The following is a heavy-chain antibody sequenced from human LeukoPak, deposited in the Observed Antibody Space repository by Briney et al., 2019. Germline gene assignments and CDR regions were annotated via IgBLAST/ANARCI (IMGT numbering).Heavy chain of an antibody. V-gene: IGHV1-69*01. CDR3: VREDGVLSEHPRMF. Sequence: GASVKVSCKASGDSFNRTAISWVRQAPGQGLEWMGGLIPLFGAANYAQKFQGRVRINADESTRTVYMELNSLRSEDTAVYFCVREDGVLSEHPRMFWGQGTPVTVSS. D-gene: IGHD2-8*02. CDR2: LIPLFGAA. J-gene: IGHJ4*02. CDR1: GDSFNRTA.